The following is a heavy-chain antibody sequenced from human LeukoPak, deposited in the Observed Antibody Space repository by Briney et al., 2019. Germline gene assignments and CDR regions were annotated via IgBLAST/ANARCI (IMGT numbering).Heavy chain of an antibody. V-gene: IGHV1-69*01. CDR3: ARGGISLVDYGVYYFGY. CDR1: GGTFSSYA. Sequence: SVKVSCKASGGTFSSYAISWVRQAPGQGLEWMGGIIPIFGTANYAQKFQGRVTITADESTSTAYMELSSLRSEDTAVYYCARGGISLVDYGVYYFGYWGQGTLVTVSS. J-gene: IGHJ4*02. CDR2: IIPIFGTA. D-gene: IGHD3-16*01.